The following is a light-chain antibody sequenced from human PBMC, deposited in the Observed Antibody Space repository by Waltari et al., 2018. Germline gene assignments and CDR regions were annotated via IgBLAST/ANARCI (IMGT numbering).Light chain of an antibody. CDR2: CAC. CDR3: QQYGSSPRLT. V-gene: IGKV3-20*01. J-gene: IGKJ4*01. CDR1: QSVSSNY. Sequence: EIVLTQSPGTLSLSPGERATLSCRASQSVSSNYLAWYQQTRGQAPRLLIDCACSRATGIPDRCSGSGSGTDFTLTISRLEPEDFSVYYCQQYGSSPRLTFGGGTKVEIK.